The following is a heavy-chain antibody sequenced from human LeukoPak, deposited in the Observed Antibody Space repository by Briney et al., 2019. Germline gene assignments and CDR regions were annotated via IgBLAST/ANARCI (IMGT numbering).Heavy chain of an antibody. CDR3: ARGIPAYCSGGSCYSGTYFDY. J-gene: IGHJ4*02. CDR2: INHSGST. CDR1: GGSFSGYY. V-gene: IGHV4-34*01. D-gene: IGHD2-15*01. Sequence: SETLSLTCAVYGGSFSGYYWSWIRQPPGKGLEWIGEINHSGSTNYNPSLKSRVTILVDTSKNQFSLKLSSVTAADTAVYYCARGIPAYCSGGSCYSGTYFDYWGQGTLVTVSS.